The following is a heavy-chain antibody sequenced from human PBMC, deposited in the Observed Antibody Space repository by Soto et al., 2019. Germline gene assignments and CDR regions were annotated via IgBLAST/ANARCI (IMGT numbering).Heavy chain of an antibody. V-gene: IGHV5-51*01. CDR3: AGGGVRGVITRTRDYYGMDV. CDR1: GYSFTSYW. Sequence: PGESLQISCKGSGYSFTSYWIGWVRQMPGKGLEWMGIIYPGDSDTRYSPSFQGQVTISADKSISTAYLQWSSLKALDTAMYYCAGGGVRGVITRTRDYYGMDVWGQGTTVTVSS. CDR2: IYPGDSDT. J-gene: IGHJ6*02. D-gene: IGHD3-10*01.